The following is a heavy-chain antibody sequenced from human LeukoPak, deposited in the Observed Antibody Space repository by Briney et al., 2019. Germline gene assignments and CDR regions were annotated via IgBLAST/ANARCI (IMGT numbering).Heavy chain of an antibody. CDR2: ISGSGGST. Sequence: GGSLRLSCAASGFTFSSYAMSWVRQAPGKGLEWVSAISGSGGSTYYADSVKGRFTISRDNSKNTLYLQMNSLRAEDTAVYYCARARSSYGYGDAFDIWGQGTMVTVSS. CDR3: ARARSSYGYGDAFDI. CDR1: GFTFSSYA. J-gene: IGHJ3*02. D-gene: IGHD5-18*01. V-gene: IGHV3-23*01.